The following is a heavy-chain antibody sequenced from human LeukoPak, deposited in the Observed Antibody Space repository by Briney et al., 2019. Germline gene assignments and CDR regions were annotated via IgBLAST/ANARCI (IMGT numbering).Heavy chain of an antibody. D-gene: IGHD6-19*01. J-gene: IGHJ6*03. Sequence: GGSLRLSCAASGFTFSSYEMNWVRQAPGKGLEWVSYISSSGSTIYYADSVKGRFTISRDNAKNSLYLQMNSLRAEDTAVYYCAREIAVAHYYMDVWGKGTTVTVSS. CDR2: ISSSGSTI. CDR3: AREIAVAHYYMDV. CDR1: GFTFSSYE. V-gene: IGHV3-48*03.